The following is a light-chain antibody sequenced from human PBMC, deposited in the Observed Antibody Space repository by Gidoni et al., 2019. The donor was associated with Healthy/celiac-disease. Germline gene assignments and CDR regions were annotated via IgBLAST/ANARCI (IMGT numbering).Light chain of an antibody. CDR3: QQRSNSLIT. CDR2: DAS. Sequence: EIVLTQSPATLSLSPGERATLSCRASQSVSSYLAWYQQKPGQAPRLLIYDASNRATGIPARFSGSGSGTDFTLTISSLEPEDFAVYYCQQRSNSLITFXXXTRLEIK. V-gene: IGKV3-11*01. J-gene: IGKJ5*01. CDR1: QSVSSY.